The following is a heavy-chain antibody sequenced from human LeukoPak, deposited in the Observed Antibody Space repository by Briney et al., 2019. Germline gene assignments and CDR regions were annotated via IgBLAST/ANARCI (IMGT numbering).Heavy chain of an antibody. Sequence: PGGSRRLSCAASGFTFSSYSMNWVRQAPGKGREWVSSISISSSYIYYAHSVKGRFTISRDNAKNSLSLQVNSLRAEDTPVYYCAREQVTIVVVVAATGYGMDVWGQGTTVTVSS. V-gene: IGHV3-21*01. D-gene: IGHD2-15*01. CDR3: AREQVTIVVVVAATGYGMDV. CDR2: ISISSSYI. CDR1: GFTFSSYS. J-gene: IGHJ6*02.